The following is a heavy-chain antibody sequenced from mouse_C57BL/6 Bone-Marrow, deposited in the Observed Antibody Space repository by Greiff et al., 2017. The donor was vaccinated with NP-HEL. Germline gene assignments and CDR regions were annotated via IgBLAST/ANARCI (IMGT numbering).Heavy chain of an antibody. CDR1: GYTFTDYY. J-gene: IGHJ2*01. CDR3: ARRLSFDY. CDR2: INPNNGGT. D-gene: IGHD6-2*01. V-gene: IGHV1-26*01. Sequence: VQLQQSGPELVKPGASVRISCKASGYTFTDYYVNWVKQSHGKSLEWIGDINPNNGGTSYNQKFKGKATLTVDKSSSTAYMELRSLTSEDSAVYYCARRLSFDYWGQGTTLTVSS.